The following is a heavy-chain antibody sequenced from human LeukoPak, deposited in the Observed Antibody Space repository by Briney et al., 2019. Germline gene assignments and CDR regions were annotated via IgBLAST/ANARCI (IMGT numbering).Heavy chain of an antibody. D-gene: IGHD5-18*01. CDR2: ISPYSGNT. V-gene: IGHV1-18*01. CDR3: AREVAGDVDTPMYYFDH. CDR1: GYTLTSYG. Sequence: ASVRVSCKASGYTLTSYGISWVRQAPGQGLEWMGWISPYSGNTNSAKKLQGRVTMTTDTSTSTAYMELRSLRSDDTAVYYCAREVAGDVDTPMYYFDHWGQGTLVTVSS. J-gene: IGHJ4*02.